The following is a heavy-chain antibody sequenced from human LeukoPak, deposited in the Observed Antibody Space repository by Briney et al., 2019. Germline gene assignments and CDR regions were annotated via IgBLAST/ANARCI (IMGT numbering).Heavy chain of an antibody. J-gene: IGHJ4*02. CDR2: MSPNSGDT. CDR1: GYTFTSYD. Sequence: ASVKVSCKASGYTFTSYDINWVRHATGQGLEWMGWMSPNSGDTGYAQKLQGRVTMTTDTSTSTAYMELRSLRSDDTAVYYCARDLISSENYFDYWGQGTLVTVSS. V-gene: IGHV1-8*01. D-gene: IGHD6-25*01. CDR3: ARDLISSENYFDY.